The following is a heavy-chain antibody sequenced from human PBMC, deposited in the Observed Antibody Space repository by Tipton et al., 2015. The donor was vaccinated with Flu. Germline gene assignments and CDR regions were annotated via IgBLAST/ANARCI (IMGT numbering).Heavy chain of an antibody. Sequence: GLVKPSETLSLTCTVSGGSMTYFYWSWIRQSTGKGLEWIGYVYFNGATGYNPSLRSRVTISVDTAKNQFSLRLNSVTAADTAVYYCARVPRGDGFIGFYYGLDVWGQGTPVSVTS. D-gene: IGHD3-16*01. CDR1: GGSMTYFY. J-gene: IGHJ6*02. V-gene: IGHV4-59*01. CDR3: ARVPRGDGFIGFYYGLDV. CDR2: VYFNGAT.